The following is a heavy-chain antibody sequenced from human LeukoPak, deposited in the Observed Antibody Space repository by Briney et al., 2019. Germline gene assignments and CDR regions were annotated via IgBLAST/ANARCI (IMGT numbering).Heavy chain of an antibody. Sequence: SETLPLTCAVYGGSFSGYYWSWIRQPPGKGLEWIGEINHSGSTNYNPSLKSRVTISVDTSKNQFSLKLSSVTAADTAVYYCARRYYWGSGAFDIWGQGTMVTVSS. CDR1: GGSFSGYY. J-gene: IGHJ3*02. CDR2: INHSGST. V-gene: IGHV4-34*01. CDR3: ARRYYWGSGAFDI. D-gene: IGHD1-20*01.